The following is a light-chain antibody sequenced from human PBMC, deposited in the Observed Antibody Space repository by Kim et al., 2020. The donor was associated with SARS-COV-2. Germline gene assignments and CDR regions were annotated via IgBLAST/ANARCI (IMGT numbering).Light chain of an antibody. CDR1: SSNIGNNY. CDR3: GTWDSSLSAGV. CDR2: DNN. Sequence: QSVLTQPPSVSAAPGQKVTISCSGSSSNIGNNYVSWYQQLPGTAPKLLIYDNNKRPSGIPDRFSGSKSGTSATLGITGLQTGDKADYYCGTWDSSLSAGVFGGGTQLTVL. V-gene: IGLV1-51*01. J-gene: IGLJ2*01.